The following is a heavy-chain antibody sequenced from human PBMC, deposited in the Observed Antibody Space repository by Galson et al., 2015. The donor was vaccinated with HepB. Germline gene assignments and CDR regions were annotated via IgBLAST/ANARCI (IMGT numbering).Heavy chain of an antibody. Sequence: SLRLSCAASGFTFSSYSMNWVRQAPGKGLEWVSYISSSSSTIYYADSVKGRFTISRDNAKNSLYLQMNSLRAEDTAVYYCARDERLPFHYWGQGTLVTVSS. D-gene: IGHD4-11*01. CDR2: ISSSSSTI. CDR1: GFTFSSYS. CDR3: ARDERLPFHY. J-gene: IGHJ4*02. V-gene: IGHV3-48*04.